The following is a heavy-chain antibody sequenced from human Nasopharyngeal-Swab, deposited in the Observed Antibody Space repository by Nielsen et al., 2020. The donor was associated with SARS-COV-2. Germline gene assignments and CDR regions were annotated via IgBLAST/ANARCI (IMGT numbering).Heavy chain of an antibody. D-gene: IGHD2-15*01. V-gene: IGHV3-49*04. J-gene: IGHJ4*02. CDR3: TRESCSGGNCYWGDYFDY. CDR1: GFTFGDHG. Sequence: GGSLRLFCAASGFTFGDHGMSWVRQAPGKGLEWLGFTRRNDFGGTTEYAASVNGRVTISRDDSKSIAYLEINSLKTEETAVYYCTRESCSGGNCYWGDYFDYWGQGTLVTVSS. CDR2: TRRNDFGGTT.